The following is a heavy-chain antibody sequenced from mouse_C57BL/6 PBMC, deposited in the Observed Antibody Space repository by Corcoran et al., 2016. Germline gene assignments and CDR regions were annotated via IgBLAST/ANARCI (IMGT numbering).Heavy chain of an antibody. J-gene: IGHJ4*01. CDR3: ARFLTAQATGYAMDY. CDR2: INTYSGVP. Sequence: QIQLVQSGPELKKPGETVKISCKASGYTFTTYGMSWVKPAPGKGLKWMGWINTYSGVPTYADDFKGRFAFSLETSASTAYLQINNLKNEDTATYFCARFLTAQATGYAMDYWGQGTSVTVSS. V-gene: IGHV9-3*01. CDR1: GYTFTTYG. D-gene: IGHD3-2*02.